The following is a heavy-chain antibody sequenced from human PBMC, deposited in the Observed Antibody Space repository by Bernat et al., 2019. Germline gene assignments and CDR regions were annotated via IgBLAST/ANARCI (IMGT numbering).Heavy chain of an antibody. CDR3: SRGLGTVGTTTLDY. V-gene: IGHV3-30*02. Sequence: QVQLVESGGGVVQPGGSLRLSCAASGFTFSSYGMHWVRQAPGKGLEWVAFIQYDGSNKYYADSVKGRFTISRDNSKNTLYLQMNSLRAEDTGVYYCSRGLGTVGTTTLDYWGRGTLVTVSS. CDR2: IQYDGSNK. CDR1: GFTFSSYG. D-gene: IGHD1-26*01. J-gene: IGHJ4*02.